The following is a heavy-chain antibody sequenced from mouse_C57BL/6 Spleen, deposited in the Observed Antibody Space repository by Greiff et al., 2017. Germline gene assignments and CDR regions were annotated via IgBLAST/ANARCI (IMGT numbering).Heavy chain of an antibody. Sequence: EVQLVESEGGLVQPGSSMKLSCTASGFTFSDYYMAWVRQVPEKGLEWVANINYDGSSTYYLDSLKSRFIISRDNAKNILYLQMSSLKSEDTATYYCARDLYGSYYFDYWGQGTTLTVSS. CDR1: GFTFSDYY. V-gene: IGHV5-16*01. D-gene: IGHD1-1*01. J-gene: IGHJ2*01. CDR3: ARDLYGSYYFDY. CDR2: INYDGSST.